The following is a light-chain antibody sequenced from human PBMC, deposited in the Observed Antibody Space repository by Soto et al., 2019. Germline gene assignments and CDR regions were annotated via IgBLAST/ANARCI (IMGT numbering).Light chain of an antibody. CDR3: CSYAGSPYV. CDR1: SSDVGGYNY. Sequence: QSALTQPRSVSGSPGQSVTISCTGTSSDVGGYNYVSWYQQHPGKAPKLLIYDVNRRPSGVPDRFSGSKSGNTASLTISGLQAEDEADYYCCSYAGSPYVFGIGTKVTV. CDR2: DVN. J-gene: IGLJ1*01. V-gene: IGLV2-11*01.